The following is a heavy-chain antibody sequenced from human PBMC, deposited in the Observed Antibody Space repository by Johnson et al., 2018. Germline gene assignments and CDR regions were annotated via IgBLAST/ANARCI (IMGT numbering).Heavy chain of an antibody. CDR3: ARDKSSAFDI. CDR2: ICGSSVFI. CDR1: AFTFSTYS. V-gene: IGHV3-48*02. Sequence: VQLVQSGGGLLHPGGSLRLSCTASAFTFSTYSMNWVRQAPGKGLEWVSYICGSSVFIFYADSVKGRFTISRDKAKNSLYLQMDSLRDEDTAVYYCARDKSSAFDIWGQGTMVTVSS. J-gene: IGHJ3*02.